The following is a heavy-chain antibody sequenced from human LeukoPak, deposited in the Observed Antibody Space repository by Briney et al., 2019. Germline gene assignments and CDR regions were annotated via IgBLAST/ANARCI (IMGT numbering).Heavy chain of an antibody. CDR1: GGSFSGYY. CDR2: VNHSGST. Sequence: PPETLSLTCAVYGGSFSGYYWTWIRQPPGKGLEWIGEVNHSGSTKYNPSLKSRVTISVDTPKNQFSLKLSSVTAADTAVYYCARGPSLTYDILTGYYYFDYWGQGTLVTVSS. V-gene: IGHV4-34*01. CDR3: ARGPSLTYDILTGYYYFDY. D-gene: IGHD3-9*01. J-gene: IGHJ4*02.